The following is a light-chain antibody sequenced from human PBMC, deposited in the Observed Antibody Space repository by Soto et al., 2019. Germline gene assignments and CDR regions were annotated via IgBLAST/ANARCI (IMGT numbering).Light chain of an antibody. Sequence: DIQMTQSPSSLSASVGDRVTITCQASQNINNYLNWYQQKPGRAPKLLIYDASNLEAGVPSRFRGSGSGTDFTFTISRLQPEDIATYYCQQVYSFPHTFGQGTKLEV. J-gene: IGKJ2*01. V-gene: IGKV1-33*01. CDR2: DAS. CDR1: QNINNY. CDR3: QQVYSFPHT.